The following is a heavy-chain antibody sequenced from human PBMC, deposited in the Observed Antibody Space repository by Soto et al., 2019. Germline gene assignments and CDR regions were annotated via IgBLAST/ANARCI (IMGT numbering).Heavy chain of an antibody. CDR1: GLTLSSYA. J-gene: IGHJ4*02. CDR3: ARALKSRQVGATTPSDY. CDR2: ISYDGTNK. Sequence: GGSMRLSRAACGLTLSSYAMHGVRKAKGKGLELVAVISYDGTNKYYADSVKGRFTISRDNSKNTLYLQMNSLRAEDTAVYYCARALKSRQVGATTPSDYWGQGTLVTVSS. D-gene: IGHD1-26*01. V-gene: IGHV3-30-3*01.